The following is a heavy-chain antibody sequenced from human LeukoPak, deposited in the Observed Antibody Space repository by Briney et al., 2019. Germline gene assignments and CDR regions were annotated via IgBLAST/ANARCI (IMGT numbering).Heavy chain of an antibody. D-gene: IGHD5-18*01. Sequence: GGSLRLSCAASGFTFSDYYMSWVRQAPGKGLEWVSYISSSGSTRYYAYSVKGRFTISRDNAKNSLYLQMNSLRAEDTAVYYCARDLRGYSYGYIAFGDYWGQGTLVTVSS. CDR3: ARDLRGYSYGYIAFGDY. J-gene: IGHJ4*02. V-gene: IGHV3-11*01. CDR1: GFTFSDYY. CDR2: ISSSGSTR.